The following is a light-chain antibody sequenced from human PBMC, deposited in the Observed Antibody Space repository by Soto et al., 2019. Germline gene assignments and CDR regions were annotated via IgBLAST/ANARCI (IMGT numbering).Light chain of an antibody. Sequence: SVGDRVTITCRASQSISSWLAWYQQKPGKAPKLLIYDASSLESGVPSRFSGSGSGTEFTLTISSLQPDDFATYYCQQYNSYPWTFGQGTKVDIK. CDR3: QQYNSYPWT. CDR1: QSISSW. J-gene: IGKJ1*01. CDR2: DAS. V-gene: IGKV1-5*01.